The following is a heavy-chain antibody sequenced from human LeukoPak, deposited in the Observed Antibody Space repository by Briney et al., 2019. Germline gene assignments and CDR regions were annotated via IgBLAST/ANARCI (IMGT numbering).Heavy chain of an antibody. D-gene: IGHD3-3*01. CDR1: GYTFTSYG. Sequence: ASVTVSCKASGYTFTSYGISWVRQAPGQGLEWMGWISAYNGNTNYAQKLQGRVTMTTDTSTSTAYMELRSLRSDDTAVYYCARGARFLEWPSDYGMDVWGQGTTVTVSS. J-gene: IGHJ6*02. V-gene: IGHV1-18*01. CDR2: ISAYNGNT. CDR3: ARGARFLEWPSDYGMDV.